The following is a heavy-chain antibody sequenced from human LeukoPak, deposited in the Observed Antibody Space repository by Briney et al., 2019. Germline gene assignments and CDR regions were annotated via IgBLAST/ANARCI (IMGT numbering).Heavy chain of an antibody. CDR3: ALRRLTSAQIIEDNWFDP. J-gene: IGHJ5*02. Sequence: SGTLSLTCTVSGGSVSSSGYSWNWIRQPPGKTLEWIGYTYYSGRTNYNPSLKSRVTISLDTSKNQFSLRLTSVTAADTAVYYCALRRLTSAQIIEDNWFDPWGQGTLVTVSS. D-gene: IGHD2/OR15-2a*01. CDR1: GGSVSSSGYS. CDR2: TYYSGRT. V-gene: IGHV4-61*08.